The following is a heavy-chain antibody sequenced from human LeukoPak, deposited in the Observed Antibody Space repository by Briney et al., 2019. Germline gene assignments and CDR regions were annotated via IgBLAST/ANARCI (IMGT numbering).Heavy chain of an antibody. Sequence: SETLSLTCAVYGGSFSGYNWSWIRQPPGKGLEWIGEINHSGSTNYNPSLKSRVTISVDTSKNQFSLKLSSVTAADTAVYYCSTSGGSSGYSESLVYWGQGTLVTVSS. D-gene: IGHD3-22*01. CDR1: GGSFSGYN. CDR2: INHSGST. V-gene: IGHV4-34*01. J-gene: IGHJ4*02. CDR3: STSGGSSGYSESLVY.